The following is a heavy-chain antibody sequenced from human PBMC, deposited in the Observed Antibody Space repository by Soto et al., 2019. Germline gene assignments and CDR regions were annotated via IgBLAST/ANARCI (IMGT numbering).Heavy chain of an antibody. D-gene: IGHD3-3*02. J-gene: IGHJ5*02. CDR3: AREGAPQLGHLWYNWFDP. CDR2: INAGNGNT. Sequence: GASVKVSCKASGYTFTSYAMHWVRQAPGQRLEWMGWINAGNGNTKYSQKFQGRVTITRDTSASTAYMELSSLRSEDTAVYYCAREGAPQLGHLWYNWFDPWGQGTLVTVSS. CDR1: GYTFTSYA. V-gene: IGHV1-3*01.